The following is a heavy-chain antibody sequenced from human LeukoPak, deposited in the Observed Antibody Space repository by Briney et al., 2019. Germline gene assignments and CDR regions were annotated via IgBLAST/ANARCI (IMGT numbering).Heavy chain of an antibody. Sequence: GASVKVSCKASGYTFTGYYMHWVRQAPGQGLEWMGWINPNIGGTNYAQKFQGRVTMTRDTSISTAYMELSRLRSDATAVYYCARGPQRDGYNNNFDYWGQGTLVTVSS. CDR3: ARGPQRDGYNNNFDY. J-gene: IGHJ4*02. CDR2: INPNIGGT. CDR1: GYTFTGYY. V-gene: IGHV1-2*02. D-gene: IGHD5-24*01.